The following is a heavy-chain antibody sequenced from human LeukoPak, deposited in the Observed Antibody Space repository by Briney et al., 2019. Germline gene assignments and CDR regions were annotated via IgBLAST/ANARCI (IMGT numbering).Heavy chain of an antibody. CDR2: INPSGGST. V-gene: IGHV1-46*01. J-gene: IGHJ5*02. CDR1: GGTFSSYA. CDR3: ARGFLNGPATMTGGEVWFDP. D-gene: IGHD2-2*01. Sequence: ASVKVSCKASGGTFSSYAISWVRQAPGQGLEWMGIINPSGGSTSYAQNFQGRVTMTRDTSTSTIYMELSSLRSEDTAVYYCARGFLNGPATMTGGEVWFDPWGQGTLVTVSS.